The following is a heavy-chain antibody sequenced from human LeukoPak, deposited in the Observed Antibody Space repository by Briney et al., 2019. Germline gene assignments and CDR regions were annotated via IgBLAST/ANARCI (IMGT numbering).Heavy chain of an antibody. CDR2: TFAGYSYT. D-gene: IGHD6-19*01. CDR3: ASYPQYSSGWYEFDY. CDR1: GYNFTPYW. J-gene: IGHJ4*02. V-gene: IGHV5-51*01. Sequence: GESLKISCQSSGYNFTPYWIVWVRQMPGKGLEWMGITFAGYSYTIYSPSFQGQVTISVDKSISTAYLQWSSLKASDTAMYYCASYPQYSSGWYEFDYWGQGTLVTVSS.